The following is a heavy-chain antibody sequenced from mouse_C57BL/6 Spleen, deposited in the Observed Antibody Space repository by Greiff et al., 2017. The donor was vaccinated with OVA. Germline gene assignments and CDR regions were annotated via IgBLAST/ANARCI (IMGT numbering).Heavy chain of an antibody. V-gene: IGHV1-55*01. D-gene: IGHD2-1*01. J-gene: IGHJ1*03. Sequence: QVQLQQPGAELVKPGASVKMSCKASGYTFTSYWIPWVKQRPGQGLEWIGDIYPGSGSTNYNEKFKSKATLTVDTSSSTAYMQISSLTSEDSAVWYCARTCGNPDWYFDVWGTGTTVTVSS. CDR2: IYPGSGST. CDR3: ARTCGNPDWYFDV. CDR1: GYTFTSYW.